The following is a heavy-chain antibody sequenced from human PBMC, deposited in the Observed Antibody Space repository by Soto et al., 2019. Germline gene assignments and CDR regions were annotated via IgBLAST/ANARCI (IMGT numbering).Heavy chain of an antibody. CDR2: IWNDGNGY. V-gene: IGHV3-33*01. D-gene: IGHD6-13*01. J-gene: IGHJ6*02. CDR1: GFTFKNYG. CDR3: ARRQISPPTRGAASARGGMDV. Sequence: QVQLVESGGGVVQPGRSLRLSCAASGFTFKNYGMHWVRQAPGKGLEWVAVIWNDGNGYYYANSVKGRFTISRDNSKNTLYLQMSSLRVEDTGVYYCARRQISPPTRGAASARGGMDVWGQGTTVTVSS.